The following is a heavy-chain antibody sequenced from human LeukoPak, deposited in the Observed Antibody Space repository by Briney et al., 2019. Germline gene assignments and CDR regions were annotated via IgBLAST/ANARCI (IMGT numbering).Heavy chain of an antibody. CDR3: AKDDGGSYYIYYYYMDV. J-gene: IGHJ6*03. Sequence: GGSLRLSCAASGFTFSSYSMNCVRQAPGKGLEWVSAISGSGGRTYHADSVKGRFTISRDNSKNTLYLQMNSLRAEDTAVYYCAKDDGGSYYIYYYYMDVWGKGTTVTISS. V-gene: IGHV3-23*01. CDR1: GFTFSSYS. CDR2: ISGSGGRT. D-gene: IGHD1-26*01.